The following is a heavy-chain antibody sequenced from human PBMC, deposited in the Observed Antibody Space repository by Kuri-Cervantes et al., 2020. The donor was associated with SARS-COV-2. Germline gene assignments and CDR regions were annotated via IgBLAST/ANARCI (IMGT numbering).Heavy chain of an antibody. Sequence: LRLSCAVYGGSFSGYYWSWIRQPPGKGLEWIGEINHSGSTNYNPSLKSRVTISVDTSKNQFSLKLSSVTAEDTAVYYCARDHSRSILTGPDFDYWGQGTLVTVSS. D-gene: IGHD3-9*01. CDR2: INHSGST. J-gene: IGHJ4*02. V-gene: IGHV4-34*01. CDR3: ARDHSRSILTGPDFDY. CDR1: GGSFSGYY.